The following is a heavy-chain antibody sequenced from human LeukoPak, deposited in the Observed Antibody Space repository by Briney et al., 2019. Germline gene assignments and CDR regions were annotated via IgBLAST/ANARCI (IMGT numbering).Heavy chain of an antibody. V-gene: IGHV4-39*01. CDR3: ARPIGASSFYYFDS. D-gene: IGHD6-13*01. J-gene: IGHJ4*02. CDR1: GGSISSSSYY. CDR2: IHYSGRT. Sequence: SETLSLTCTVSGGSISSSSYYWGWIRQPPGRGLEWIGSIHYSGRTYYNPSLKSRVTISVDTSKNQQFSLDLSSVTAADTAVYYCARPIGASSFYYFDSWGQGTLVTVSS.